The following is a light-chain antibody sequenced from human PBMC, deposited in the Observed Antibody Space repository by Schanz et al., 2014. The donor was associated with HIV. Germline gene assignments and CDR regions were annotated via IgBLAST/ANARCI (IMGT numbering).Light chain of an antibody. CDR2: NTN. Sequence: QSVLTQPPSASGTPGQSVTVSCSGSTSNIGSNTVDWFQQLPGTAPKLLIYNTNVRPSGVPDRFFGSKSGTSASLAISGLQSEDESDFFCATWDDSLEGWVFGGGTKLTVL. V-gene: IGLV1-44*01. J-gene: IGLJ3*02. CDR3: ATWDDSLEGWV. CDR1: TSNIGSNT.